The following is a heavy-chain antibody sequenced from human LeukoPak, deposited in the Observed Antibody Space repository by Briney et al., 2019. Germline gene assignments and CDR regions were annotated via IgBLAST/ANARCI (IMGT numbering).Heavy chain of an antibody. V-gene: IGHV4-59*01. J-gene: IGHJ4*02. D-gene: IGHD3-3*01. CDR3: ARSYDTNFDY. CDR1: GGSIRSYY. Sequence: SETLSLTCTVSGGSIRSYYWSWIRQPPGKGLEWIGYIYFSGSTSYNPFLKSRVTISVDRSKNQFSLKLSSVAAADTAVYYCARSYDTNFDYWGQGTLVTVSS. CDR2: IYFSGST.